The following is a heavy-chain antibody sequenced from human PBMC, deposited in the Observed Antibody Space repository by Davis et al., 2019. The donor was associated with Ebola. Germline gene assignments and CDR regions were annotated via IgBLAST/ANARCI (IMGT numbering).Heavy chain of an antibody. CDR3: ARVVSPNVVSALDV. D-gene: IGHD2-21*01. Sequence: GESLKISCAASGFTFSSYWMHWVRQAPGKGLVWVSRINSDGSGSHSADSVKDRFTISRDNAKNTLYLQMNSLRAEDTAVYYCARVVSPNVVSALDVWGQGTTVTVSS. J-gene: IGHJ6*02. CDR1: GFTFSSYW. CDR2: INSDGSGS. V-gene: IGHV3-74*01.